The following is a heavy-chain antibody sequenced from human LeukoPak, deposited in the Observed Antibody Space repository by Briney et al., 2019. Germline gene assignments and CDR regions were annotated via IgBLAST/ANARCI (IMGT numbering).Heavy chain of an antibody. CDR2: ISGSGGST. V-gene: IGHV3-23*01. CDR1: GFTVSSNY. CDR3: AKGLCSTSCYSVPDHV. J-gene: IGHJ6*02. Sequence: GGSLRLSCAASGFTVSSNYMSWVRQAPGKGLEWVSAISGSGGSTFYADSVKGRLTISRDNSKNTLYLQMNSLRAEDTAVYYCAKGLCSTSCYSVPDHVWGQGTTVTVSS. D-gene: IGHD2-2*01.